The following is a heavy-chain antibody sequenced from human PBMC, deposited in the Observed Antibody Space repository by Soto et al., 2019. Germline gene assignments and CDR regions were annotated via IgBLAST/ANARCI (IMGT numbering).Heavy chain of an antibody. CDR3: ARGAAAAGTVVIWYYYYYMDV. J-gene: IGHJ6*03. CDR1: GFTFSDYY. D-gene: IGHD6-13*01. CDR2: ISSSGSTI. Sequence: GGSLRLSCAASGFTFSDYYMSWIRQAPGKGLEWVSYISSSGSTIYYADSVKGRFTISRDNAKNSLYLQMNSLRAEDTAVYYCARGAAAAGTVVIWYYYYYMDVWGKGTTVTVSS. V-gene: IGHV3-11*01.